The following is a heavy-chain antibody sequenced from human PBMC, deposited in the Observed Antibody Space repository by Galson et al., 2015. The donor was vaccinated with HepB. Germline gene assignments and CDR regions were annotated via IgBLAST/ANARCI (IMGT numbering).Heavy chain of an antibody. J-gene: IGHJ5*02. CDR1: GYTFTSYG. Sequence: SVKVSCKASGYTFTSYGISWVRQAPGQGLEWMGWISAYNGNTNYAQKLQGRVTMTTDTSTSTAYMELRSLRSDDTAVYYCARGSAVAGILGYNWFDPWGQGTLVTVSS. CDR2: ISAYNGNT. V-gene: IGHV1-18*04. D-gene: IGHD6-19*01. CDR3: ARGSAVAGILGYNWFDP.